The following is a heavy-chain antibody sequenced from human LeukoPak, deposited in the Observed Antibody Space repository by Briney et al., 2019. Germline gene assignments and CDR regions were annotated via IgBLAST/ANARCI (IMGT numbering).Heavy chain of an antibody. CDR3: ARDRSSGDYTPYYYYGMDV. V-gene: IGHV4-61*01. CDR2: IYYSGST. CDR1: GGSVSSGSYY. D-gene: IGHD4-17*01. J-gene: IGHJ6*02. Sequence: SETLSLTCTVSGGSVSSGSYYWSWIRQPPGKGLEWIGYIYYSGSTNYNPSLKSRVTISVDTSKNQFSLKLSSVTAADTAVYYCARDRSSGDYTPYYYYGMDVWGQGTTVTVSS.